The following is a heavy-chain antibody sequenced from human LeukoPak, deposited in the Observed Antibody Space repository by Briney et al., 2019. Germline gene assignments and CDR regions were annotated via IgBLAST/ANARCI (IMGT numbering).Heavy chain of an antibody. CDR1: GGSITSSNYY. J-gene: IGHJ4*02. Sequence: SETLSLTCTVSGGSITSSNYYWGWIRQPPGKGLEWIGSIYYSGSTYYNPSLKSRVTISVDTSRNQFSLKLGSVTAADTAVYYCVRRFYDSSGFDYWGQGSLVTVSS. V-gene: IGHV4-39*01. D-gene: IGHD3-22*01. CDR3: VRRFYDSSGFDY. CDR2: IYYSGST.